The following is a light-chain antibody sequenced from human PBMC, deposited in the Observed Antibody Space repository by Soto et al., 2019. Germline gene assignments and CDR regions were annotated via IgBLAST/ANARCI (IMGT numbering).Light chain of an antibody. Sequence: AIQMTQSPSSLSASVGDRVTITCPASQGIRNDLGWYQQKPGKAPKLLIYATSTLQSGVPSRFSGGTSGTDFTLTISSLQPEDFATYYCLQDYSYPLTFGGGTKVEIK. J-gene: IGKJ4*01. CDR2: ATS. CDR1: QGIRND. CDR3: LQDYSYPLT. V-gene: IGKV1-6*01.